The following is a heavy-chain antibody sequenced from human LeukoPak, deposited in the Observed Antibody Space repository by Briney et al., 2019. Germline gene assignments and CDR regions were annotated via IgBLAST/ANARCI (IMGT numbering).Heavy chain of an antibody. CDR3: ARDDCSKTSCYGI. D-gene: IGHD2-2*01. V-gene: IGHV4-59*01. Sequence: SETLSLTCTVSGGSISSYYWSWIRQPPGKGLEWIGYIYYSGSTNYNPSLKSRVTISVDTSKNQFSLKLSSVTAEDTAVYYCARDDCSKTSCYGIWGQGTLVTVSS. J-gene: IGHJ4*02. CDR2: IYYSGST. CDR1: GGSISSYY.